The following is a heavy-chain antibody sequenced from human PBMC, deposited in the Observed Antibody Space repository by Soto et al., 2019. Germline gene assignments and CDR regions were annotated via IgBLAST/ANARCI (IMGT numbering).Heavy chain of an antibody. CDR2: ISSSSSTI. D-gene: IGHD3-16*02. CDR3: ARDLTFGGVIVSAMGAFDI. V-gene: IGHV3-48*01. Sequence: GGSLRLSCAASGFTFSSYSMNWVRQAPGKGLEWVSYISSSSSTIYYADSVKGRFTISRDNAKNSLYLQMNSLRAEDTAVYYCARDLTFGGVIVSAMGAFDIWGQGTMVTVSS. J-gene: IGHJ3*02. CDR1: GFTFSSYS.